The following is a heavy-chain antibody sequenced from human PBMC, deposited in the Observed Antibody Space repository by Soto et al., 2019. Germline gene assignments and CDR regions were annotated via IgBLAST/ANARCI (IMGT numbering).Heavy chain of an antibody. CDR1: GYSFTNYG. CDR3: ARDRGLAPPVDGYAHYYYFQDV. V-gene: IGHV1-18*01. J-gene: IGHJ6*03. CDR2: ISAYNGDT. D-gene: IGHD5-18*01. Sequence: ASVKVSCKASGYSFTNYGITWVRQAPGQGFEWMGWISAYNGDTNYAQKLQGRVTMTTDASTSTAYLELRSLRSDDTAVYYCARDRGLAPPVDGYAHYYYFQDVWGKGTTVTVSS.